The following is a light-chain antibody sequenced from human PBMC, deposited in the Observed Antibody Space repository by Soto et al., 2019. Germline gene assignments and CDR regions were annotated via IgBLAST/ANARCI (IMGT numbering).Light chain of an antibody. J-gene: IGKJ4*02. CDR1: QSVTCSF. V-gene: IGKV3-20*01. Sequence: EIVLTQSPGTLYLSPGERATLSSLASQSVTCSFLAWYQQKPGQSPRLLIYGASGRATGIPDRFSGSGSRTDFTLTISRLEPEAFAVYSCQQYGSSPLTCGGGTKVEIK. CDR2: GAS. CDR3: QQYGSSPLT.